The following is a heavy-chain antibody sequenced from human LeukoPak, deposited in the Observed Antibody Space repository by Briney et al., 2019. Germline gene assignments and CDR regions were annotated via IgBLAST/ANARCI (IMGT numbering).Heavy chain of an antibody. CDR3: AKEWDGSGTRLGWFDP. CDR1: GFTFGSYA. D-gene: IGHD3-10*01. V-gene: IGHV3-23*01. CDR2: ISGSGCVT. Sequence: QSGGSLRLFCVGSGFTFGSYAMSWVRQAPGKGLEWVSLISGSGCVTFYADSVKGRFTRSRDNSKNTLYLQMNSLRAEDTATYYGAKEWDGSGTRLGWFDPWGQGTLVTVSS. J-gene: IGHJ5*02.